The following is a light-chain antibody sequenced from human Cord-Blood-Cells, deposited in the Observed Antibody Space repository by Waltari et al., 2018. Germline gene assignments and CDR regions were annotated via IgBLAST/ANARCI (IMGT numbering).Light chain of an antibody. CDR3: QQRSNWPPIT. V-gene: IGKV3-11*01. CDR1: QRVSSY. J-gene: IGKJ5*01. Sequence: ELVLTQPPAHQSLSPGKRATPSCRDSQRVSSYLAWYQQKPGQATRLLIYDASNRATGIPARFSGSGSGTDFTLTISSLEPEDFAVYYCQQRSNWPPITFGQGTRLEIK. CDR2: DAS.